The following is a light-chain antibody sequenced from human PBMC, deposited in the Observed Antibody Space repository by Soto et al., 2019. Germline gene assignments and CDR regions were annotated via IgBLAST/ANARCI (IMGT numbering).Light chain of an antibody. V-gene: IGKV3-20*01. J-gene: IGKJ1*01. CDR2: GAS. CDR3: QPYGNSLWT. CDR1: QTVSSNY. Sequence: ENVLTQSPDTLSLSPGEGATLSCRASQTVSSNYLAWYQHRPGQAPKLIIHGASYTAPGIRDRFSGSGSGADFTLTISRLEPEDFAVYFCQPYGNSLWTFGQGTKVEIK.